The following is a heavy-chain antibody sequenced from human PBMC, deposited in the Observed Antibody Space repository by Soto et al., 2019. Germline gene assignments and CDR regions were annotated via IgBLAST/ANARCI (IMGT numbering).Heavy chain of an antibody. V-gene: IGHV3-48*02. J-gene: IGHJ4*02. Sequence: GGSLRLSCAASGFAFSSYSMNWVRQAPGKGLEWVSYISSSSSTIYYADSVKGRFTISRDNAKNSLYLQMNSLRDEDTAVYYCAKEPEMPGRGLDYWGQGALVTVSS. CDR2: ISSSSSTI. CDR1: GFAFSSYS. D-gene: IGHD2-2*01. CDR3: AKEPEMPGRGLDY.